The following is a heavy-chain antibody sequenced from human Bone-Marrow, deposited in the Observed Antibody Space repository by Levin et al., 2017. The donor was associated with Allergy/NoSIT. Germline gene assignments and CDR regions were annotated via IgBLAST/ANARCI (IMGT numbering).Heavy chain of an antibody. D-gene: IGHD2-2*01. CDR1: GASITTNDW. CDR2: ISHRGNP. CDR3: AREKQYQLPLYYYYYYIDV. J-gene: IGHJ6*03. Sequence: PSETLSLTCSVSGASITTNDWWTWVRRPPGKGLEWIGEISHRGNPNYNPSLKSRVTISVDKSQNQFSLKVTSVTAADTAVYYCAREKQYQLPLYYYYYYIDVWGKGTSVTVSS. V-gene: IGHV4/OR15-8*01.